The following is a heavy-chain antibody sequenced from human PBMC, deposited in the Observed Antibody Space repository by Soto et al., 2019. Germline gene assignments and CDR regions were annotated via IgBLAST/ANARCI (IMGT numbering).Heavy chain of an antibody. Sequence: PSETLSLTCAVYGGSFSGYYWSWIRQPPGKGLEWIGEINHSGSTNYNPSLKSRVTISVDTSKNQFSLKLSSVTAADTAVYYCARGIDYNWFDPWGQGTLVTVSS. V-gene: IGHV4-34*01. J-gene: IGHJ5*02. CDR2: INHSGST. CDR3: ARGIDYNWFDP. CDR1: GGSFSGYY. D-gene: IGHD3-9*01.